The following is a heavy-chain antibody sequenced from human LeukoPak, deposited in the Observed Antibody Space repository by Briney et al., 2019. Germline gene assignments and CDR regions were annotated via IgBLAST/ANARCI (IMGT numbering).Heavy chain of an antibody. CDR2: INPNSGGT. V-gene: IGHV1-2*02. J-gene: IGHJ5*02. CDR1: GYTFTGYY. D-gene: IGHD4-17*01. Sequence: ASVKVSCKASGYTFTGYYMHWVRQAPGQGLEWMGWINPNSGGTNYAQKFQGRVTMARDTSISTAYMELSRLRSDDTAVYYCARDFDSVTTGWFDPWGQGTLVTVSS. CDR3: ARDFDSVTTGWFDP.